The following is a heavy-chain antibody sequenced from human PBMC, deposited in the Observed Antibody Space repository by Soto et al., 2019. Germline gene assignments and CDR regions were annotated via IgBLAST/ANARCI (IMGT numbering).Heavy chain of an antibody. CDR1: GYTFTSYD. CDR3: ASGGPIHTGGVVIATTSSYYYYMDV. Sequence: QVQLVQSGAEVKKPGASVKVSCKASGYTFTSYDINWVRQATGQGLEWMGWMNPNSGNTGYAQKFQGRVTMTSNTSIRTAYIELSSLRSEDTAVYYCASGGPIHTGGVVIATTSSYYYYMDVWGKGTTVTVSS. V-gene: IGHV1-8*01. D-gene: IGHD2-21*01. J-gene: IGHJ6*03. CDR2: MNPNSGNT.